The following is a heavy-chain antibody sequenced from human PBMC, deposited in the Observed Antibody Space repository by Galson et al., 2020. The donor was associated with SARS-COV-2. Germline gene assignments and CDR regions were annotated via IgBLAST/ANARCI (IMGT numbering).Heavy chain of an antibody. Sequence: ASVKVSCKASGYTFTSYGISWVRQAPGQGLEWMGWISAYNGNTNYAQKLQGRVTMTTDTSTSTAYMELRSLRSDDTAVYYCARRFRGGGNYYGSLWGRGYYYYYYMDVWGKGTTVTVSS. CDR2: ISAYNGNT. D-gene: IGHD3-10*01. CDR1: GYTFTSYG. J-gene: IGHJ6*03. CDR3: ARRFRGGGNYYGSLWGRGYYYYYYMDV. V-gene: IGHV1-18*01.